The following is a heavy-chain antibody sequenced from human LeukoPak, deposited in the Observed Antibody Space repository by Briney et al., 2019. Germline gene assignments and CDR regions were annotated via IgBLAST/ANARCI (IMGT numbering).Heavy chain of an antibody. CDR3: ARGRAAAGKGPIDY. V-gene: IGHV1-69*05. D-gene: IGHD6-13*01. Sequence: SVKVSCKASGGTFSSYAISWVRQAPGQGLEWMGGIIPIFGTANYAQKFQGRVTITTDESTSTAYMELSSLRAEDTAVYYCARGRAAAGKGPIDYWGQGTLVTVSS. CDR2: IIPIFGTA. CDR1: GGTFSSYA. J-gene: IGHJ4*02.